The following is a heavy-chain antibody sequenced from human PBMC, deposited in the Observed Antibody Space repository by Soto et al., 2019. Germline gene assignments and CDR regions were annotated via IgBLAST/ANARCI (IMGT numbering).Heavy chain of an antibody. CDR3: ARLGFNYDFLSGYYNVHHYYGIDV. J-gene: IGHJ6*02. CDR1: GHSFTSYW. V-gene: IGHV5-51*01. Sequence: GECLKISCADSGHSFTSYWIAWVRQMPGEGLEWMGIIYPGDSDTRYSPSFQGQVTISADKSINSVYLQWSSLKASDTATYYCARLGFNYDFLSGYYNVHHYYGIDVWGQGTTVTVS. D-gene: IGHD3-3*01. CDR2: IYPGDSDT.